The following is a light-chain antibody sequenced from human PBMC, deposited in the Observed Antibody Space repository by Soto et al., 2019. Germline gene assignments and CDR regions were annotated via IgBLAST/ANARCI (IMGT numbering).Light chain of an antibody. J-gene: IGKJ2*01. CDR3: QHLNYYPYT. CDR2: GAF. V-gene: IGKV1-9*01. CDR1: QSISYW. Sequence: DIQMTQSPSTLSASVGDRVTITCRASQSISYWLAWYQQKPGKAPKLLIFGAFTLQSGVPSRFSGSGSGTEFTLTISSLQPEDFAIYYCQHLNYYPYTFGQGTKVDIK.